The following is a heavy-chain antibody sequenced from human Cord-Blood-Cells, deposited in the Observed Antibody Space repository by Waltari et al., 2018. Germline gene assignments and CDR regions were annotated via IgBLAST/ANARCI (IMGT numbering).Heavy chain of an antibody. CDR3: ARVTGTYYFYY. CDR2: IYSGGST. J-gene: IGHJ4*02. V-gene: IGHV3-53*04. CDR1: GFTVSSNY. Sequence: EVQLVESGGGLVQPGGSLRLSCAASGFTVSSNYMSWVRQAPGKGREWVSVIYSGGSTYYADSVKGRFTISRHNSKNTLYLQMNSLRAEDTAVYYCARVTGTYYFYYWGQGTLVTVSS. D-gene: IGHD1-20*01.